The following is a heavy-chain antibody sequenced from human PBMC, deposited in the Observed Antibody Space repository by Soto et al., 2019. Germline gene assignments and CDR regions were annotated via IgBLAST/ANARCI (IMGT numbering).Heavy chain of an antibody. CDR1: GGSISSYY. J-gene: IGHJ6*02. CDR2: IYTSGST. V-gene: IGHV4-4*07. CDR3: ARAEVRGFYYYGMDV. D-gene: IGHD3-10*01. Sequence: NPSETLSLTCTVSGGSISSYYWSWIRQPAGKGLEWIGRIYTSGSTNYNPSLKSRVTMSVDTSKNQFSLKLSSVTAADTAVYYCARAEVRGFYYYGMDVWGQGTTVTVSS.